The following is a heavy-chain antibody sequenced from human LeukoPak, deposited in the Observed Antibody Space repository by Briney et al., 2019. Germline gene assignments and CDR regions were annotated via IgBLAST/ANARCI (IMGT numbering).Heavy chain of an antibody. Sequence: GGSLRLSCGASGFTFRSYAMSWVRQAPGKGLEWVSTISGSGGITYYADSVKGRVTISRDNSKNTLFLQMNSLRAEDTAVYYCASLDVEPAADYWGQGTLVTVSS. CDR2: ISGSGGIT. V-gene: IGHV3-23*01. D-gene: IGHD2-2*01. CDR1: GFTFRSYA. J-gene: IGHJ4*02. CDR3: ASLDVEPAADY.